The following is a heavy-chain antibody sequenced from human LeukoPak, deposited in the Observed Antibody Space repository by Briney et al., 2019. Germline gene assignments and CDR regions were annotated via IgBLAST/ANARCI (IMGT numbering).Heavy chain of an antibody. CDR2: ISSSGSTI. CDR3: ERISPATTPHYYYGMDV. D-gene: IGHD1-7*01. J-gene: IGHJ6*02. CDR1: GFTFSSYE. V-gene: IGHV3-48*03. Sequence: PGGSLRLSCAASGFTFSSYEMNGVRQAPGKGLEWVSYISSSGSTIYYADSVKGLFTISRDNAKNSLYLQMNSLRAEDTAVYYCERISPATTPHYYYGMDVWGQGTTVTVSS.